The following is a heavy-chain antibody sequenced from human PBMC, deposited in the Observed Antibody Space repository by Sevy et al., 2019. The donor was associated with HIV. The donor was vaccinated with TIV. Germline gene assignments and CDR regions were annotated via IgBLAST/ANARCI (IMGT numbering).Heavy chain of an antibody. CDR2: LSFGGGEI. V-gene: IGHV3-23*01. D-gene: IGHD2-2*01. CDR3: AREGCSKPHDY. CDR1: GFTFSKYS. Sequence: GGSLRLSCAASGFTFSKYSMSWVRQPPGKGLEWVSTLSFGGGEINYADSVKGRFTISRDNSKSSMYLQMNNLRREDTAVYYCAREGCSKPHDYWGQGTLVPVSS. J-gene: IGHJ4*02.